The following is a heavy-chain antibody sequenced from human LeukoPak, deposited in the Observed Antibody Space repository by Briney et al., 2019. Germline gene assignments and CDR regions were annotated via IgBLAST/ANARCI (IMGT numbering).Heavy chain of an antibody. V-gene: IGHV4-34*01. CDR2: IYYSGST. Sequence: SETLSLTCAVYGGSFSGYYWSWIRQPPGKGLEWIGSIYYSGSTYYNPSLKSRVTISVDTSKNQFSLRLSSVTAADTAVYYCARRVATTWNFDYWGQGTLVTVSS. CDR1: GGSFSGYY. CDR3: ARRVATTWNFDY. D-gene: IGHD5-12*01. J-gene: IGHJ4*02.